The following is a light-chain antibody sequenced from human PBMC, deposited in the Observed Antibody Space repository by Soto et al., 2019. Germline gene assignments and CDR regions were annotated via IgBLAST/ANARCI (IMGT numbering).Light chain of an antibody. Sequence: QSALTQPASVSGSPGQSITISCTGTSSDVGGYNYVSWYQQHPGKAPKLMIYDVSNRPSGVSNRFSGSKSGNTASLTISGLQAEDEAVYYCSSYTSSTTLRVFGGGTKVTVL. V-gene: IGLV2-14*01. CDR3: SSYTSSTTLRV. J-gene: IGLJ2*01. CDR1: SSDVGGYNY. CDR2: DVS.